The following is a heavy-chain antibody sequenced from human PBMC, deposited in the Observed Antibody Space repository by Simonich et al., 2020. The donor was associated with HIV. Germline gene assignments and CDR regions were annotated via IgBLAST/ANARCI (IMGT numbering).Heavy chain of an antibody. CDR2: INHSGIT. CDR3: ARRDRELILYFDY. V-gene: IGHV4-34*01. CDR1: GGSFSGYY. D-gene: IGHD3-3*01. Sequence: QVQLQQWGAGLLKPSETLSLTCAVYGGSFSGYYWSWIRQPPGKGLEWFGEINHSGITNYKSSLNSRATISVDKSKNQFSLKLSSVTAADTAIYYCARRDRELILYFDYWGQGNLVTVSS. J-gene: IGHJ4*02.